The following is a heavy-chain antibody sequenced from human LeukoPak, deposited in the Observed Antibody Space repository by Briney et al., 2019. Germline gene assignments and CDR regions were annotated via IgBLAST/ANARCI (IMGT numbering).Heavy chain of an antibody. Sequence: SETLSLTCAVSGGSISSSNWWSWVRQPPGKGLEWIGEIYHSGSTNCNPSLKSRVTISVDKSKNQFSLKLSSVTAADTAVYYCARALIAAAGYFDYWGQGTLVTVSS. D-gene: IGHD6-13*01. J-gene: IGHJ4*02. CDR2: IYHSGST. CDR1: GGSISSSNW. CDR3: ARALIAAAGYFDY. V-gene: IGHV4-4*02.